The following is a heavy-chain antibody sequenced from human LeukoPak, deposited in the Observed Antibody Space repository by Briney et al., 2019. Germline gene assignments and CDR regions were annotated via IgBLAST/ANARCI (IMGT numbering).Heavy chain of an antibody. Sequence: SETLSLTCTVSGDSISSYYWSWIRQPPGEGLEWIGYIYYSGSTSYNPSLKSRVTMSIDTSKNKFSLKLTSVTAADTAVYYCARDSGYGSATCWGQGTLVTVSS. V-gene: IGHV4-59*01. D-gene: IGHD3-10*01. CDR1: GDSISSYY. J-gene: IGHJ4*02. CDR2: IYYSGST. CDR3: ARDSGYGSATC.